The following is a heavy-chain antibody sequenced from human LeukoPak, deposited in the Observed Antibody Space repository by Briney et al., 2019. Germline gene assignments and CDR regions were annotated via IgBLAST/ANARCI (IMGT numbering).Heavy chain of an antibody. V-gene: IGHV3-23*01. J-gene: IGHJ3*02. CDR3: VKSAGKDGYRDVFDI. CDR2: IANSGVGT. D-gene: IGHD5-24*01. CDR1: FSNSA. Sequence: PGGSLRLSCAASFSNSALNWVRQAPGRGLEWVSTIANSGVGTYYSDSVKGRFTISRDNSRNTLILQMNSLRAEDTAVYYCVKSAGKDGYRDVFDIWGQGTTVTVSS.